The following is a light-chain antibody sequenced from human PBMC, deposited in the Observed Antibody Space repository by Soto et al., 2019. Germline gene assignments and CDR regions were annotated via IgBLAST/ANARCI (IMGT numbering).Light chain of an antibody. CDR2: GAS. V-gene: IGKV3-20*01. Sequence: EIVLTQSPGTLSLSPGERATLSCRASQIVSSTYLAWFQQKPGQAPRLLIYGASTRATGIPDRFSGSGSGTDFPLAISGLEPEDFALYYCQQYGVSPPNTFGGGPNVEV. CDR1: QIVSSTY. J-gene: IGKJ4*02. CDR3: QQYGVSPPNT.